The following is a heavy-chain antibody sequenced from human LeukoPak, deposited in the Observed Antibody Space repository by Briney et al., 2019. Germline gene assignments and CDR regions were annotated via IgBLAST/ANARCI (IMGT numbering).Heavy chain of an antibody. CDR1: GFTFSSYW. CDR2: IKQDGSEQ. Sequence: GGSLRLSCAASGFTFSSYWMSWVRQAPGKGLEWVANIKQDGSEQFYLDSVKGRFTISRDNAKNALYLQMHSLRVEDTAVYCCARESIVVVPTTMDDASDIWGQGTMVTVSS. V-gene: IGHV3-7*01. J-gene: IGHJ3*02. D-gene: IGHD2-2*01. CDR3: ARESIVVVPTTMDDASDI.